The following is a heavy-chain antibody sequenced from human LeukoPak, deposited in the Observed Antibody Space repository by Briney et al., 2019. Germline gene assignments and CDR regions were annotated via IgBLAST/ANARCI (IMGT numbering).Heavy chain of an antibody. CDR2: IYYSGST. Sequence: SETLSLTCTVSGGSISSSSYYWGWIRQPPGKGLEWIGSIYYSGSTYYNPSLKGRVTISVDTSKNQFSLKLSSVTAADTAVYYCARSDYSGSGTYTEFDAFDIWGQGPMVTVSS. D-gene: IGHD3-10*01. CDR3: ARSDYSGSGTYTEFDAFDI. J-gene: IGHJ3*02. CDR1: GGSISSSSYY. V-gene: IGHV4-39*01.